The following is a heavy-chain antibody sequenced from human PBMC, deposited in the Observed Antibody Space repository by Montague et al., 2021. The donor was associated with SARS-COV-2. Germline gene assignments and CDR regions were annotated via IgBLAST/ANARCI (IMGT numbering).Heavy chain of an antibody. CDR2: ISYDGSNK. V-gene: IGHV3-30*04. CDR3: ARDHLRSVLLWFGELCSTCFDY. Sequence: SLRLSCAASGFTFSSYAMHWVRQAPGKGLEWVAVISYDGSNKYYADSVKGRFTISRDNSKNTLYLQMNSLRAEDTAVYYCARDHLRSVLLWFGELCSTCFDYWGQGTLVTVSS. CDR1: GFTFSSYA. D-gene: IGHD3-10*01. J-gene: IGHJ4*02.